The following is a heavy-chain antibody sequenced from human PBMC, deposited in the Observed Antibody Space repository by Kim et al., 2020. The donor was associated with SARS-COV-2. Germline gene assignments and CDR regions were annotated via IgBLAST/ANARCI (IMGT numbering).Heavy chain of an antibody. V-gene: IGHV3-33*01. D-gene: IGHD7-27*01. CDR3: ARDLTGVLGYGMDV. Sequence: YADSGKGRFNISRENSKNTLYLQMNSLRAEDTAVYYCARDLTGVLGYGMDVWGQGTTVTVSS. J-gene: IGHJ6*02.